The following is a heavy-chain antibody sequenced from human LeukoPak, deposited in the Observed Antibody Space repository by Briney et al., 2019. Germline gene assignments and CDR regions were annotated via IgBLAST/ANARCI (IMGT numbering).Heavy chain of an antibody. CDR1: GFTFSSYW. CDR3: ARSDGYGLVDI. CDR2: IYSDNT. Sequence: GGSLRLSCAASGFTFSSYWMSWVRQAPGKGLEWVSFIYSDNTHYSDSVKGRFTISRDNSKNTLYLQMNSLRAEDTAVYYCARSDGYGLVDIWGQGTMVTVSS. D-gene: IGHD3-10*01. V-gene: IGHV3-53*01. J-gene: IGHJ3*02.